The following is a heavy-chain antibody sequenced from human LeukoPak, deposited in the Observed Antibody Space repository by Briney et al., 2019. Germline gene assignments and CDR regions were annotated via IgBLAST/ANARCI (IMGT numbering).Heavy chain of an antibody. D-gene: IGHD3-22*01. CDR3: ARDRRHYDSSGYSIDY. CDR1: GGTFSSYT. J-gene: IGHJ4*02. CDR2: VIPILGIA. Sequence: ASVKVSCKASGGTFSSYTISWVRQAPGQGLEWMGRVIPILGIANYAQKFQGRVTITADKSTSTAYMELSSLRSEDTAVYYCARDRRHYDSSGYSIDYWGQGTLVTVSS. V-gene: IGHV1-69*04.